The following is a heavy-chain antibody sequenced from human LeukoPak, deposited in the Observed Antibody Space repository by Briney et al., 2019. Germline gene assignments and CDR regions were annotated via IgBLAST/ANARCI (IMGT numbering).Heavy chain of an antibody. Sequence: GGSLRLSCAASGFTFSDYYMSWIRQAPGKGLEWVSYISSSGSTIYYADSVKGRFTISRDNAKNSLYLQMNSLRAEDTAVYYCATVTGYSSGWYSRSDAFDIWGQGTMVTVSS. CDR3: ATVTGYSSGWYSRSDAFDI. D-gene: IGHD6-19*01. V-gene: IGHV3-11*01. CDR2: ISSSGSTI. J-gene: IGHJ3*02. CDR1: GFTFSDYY.